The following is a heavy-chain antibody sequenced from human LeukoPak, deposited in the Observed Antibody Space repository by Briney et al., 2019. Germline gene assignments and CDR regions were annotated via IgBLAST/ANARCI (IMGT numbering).Heavy chain of an antibody. V-gene: IGHV4-34*01. J-gene: IGHJ4*02. CDR2: INHSGST. CDR1: GGSFSGYY. D-gene: IGHD3-10*01. CDR3: ARADKRTGSGDERKYYFDY. Sequence: SETLSLTCAVYGGSFSGYYWSWIRQPPGKGLEWIGEINHSGSTNYNPSLKSRVTISVDTSKNQFSLKLSSVPAADTAVYYCARADKRTGSGDERKYYFDYWGQGTLVTVSS.